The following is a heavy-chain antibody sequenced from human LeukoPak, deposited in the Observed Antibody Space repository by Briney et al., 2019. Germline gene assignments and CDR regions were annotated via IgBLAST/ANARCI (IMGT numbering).Heavy chain of an antibody. CDR1: VFTFSSYA. D-gene: IGHD4-17*01. CDR3: SKCMTTVTCNWFDP. J-gene: IGHJ5*02. V-gene: IGHV3-23*01. CDR2: ISGSGGST. Sequence: GGSLRLSCAASVFTFSSYAMSWVRQAPGKGGEGVSAISGSGGSTYYADSVKGRCTISRDNSKNTLYLQMNSLRAEDTAVYYCSKCMTTVTCNWFDPWGQGTLVTVSS.